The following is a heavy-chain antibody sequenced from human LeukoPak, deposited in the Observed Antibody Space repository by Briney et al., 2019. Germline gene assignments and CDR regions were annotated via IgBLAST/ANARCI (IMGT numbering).Heavy chain of an antibody. D-gene: IGHD6-19*01. J-gene: IGHJ4*02. Sequence: PSETLSLTCAVYGGSFSGYYWSWIRQPPGKGLEWIGEINHSGSTNYNPSLKSRVTISVDTSKNQSSLKLSSVTAADTAVYYCASHTGIAVAGTYGGYWGQGTLVTVSS. CDR3: ASHTGIAVAGTYGGY. CDR1: GGSFSGYY. V-gene: IGHV4-34*01. CDR2: INHSGST.